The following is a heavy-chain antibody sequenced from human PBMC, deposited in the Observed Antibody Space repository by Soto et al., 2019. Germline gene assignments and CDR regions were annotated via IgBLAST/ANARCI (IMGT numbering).Heavy chain of an antibody. CDR3: ARDPNLPGDSWTGYLNYGMDV. Sequence: QVQLQESGPGLVKPSETLSLTCTVAGGSIDNYYWSWIRQSAGKGLEWIGHIYSSGSTNYNPSLKSRVTMSVDTSKSQFSLKLSSVTAADTAVYYCARDPNLPGDSWTGYLNYGMDVWGQGTTVTVSS. CDR1: GGSIDNYY. CDR2: IYSSGST. V-gene: IGHV4-4*07. D-gene: IGHD3-3*01. J-gene: IGHJ6*02.